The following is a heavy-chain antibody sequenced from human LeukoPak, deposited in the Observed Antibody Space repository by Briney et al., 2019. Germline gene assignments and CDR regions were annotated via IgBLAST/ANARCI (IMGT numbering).Heavy chain of an antibody. D-gene: IGHD1-1*01. Sequence: SETLSLTCTVSGGSITSGGSFWSWIRQEPGKGLEWIGHMYNNGGTKYMPSLSSRVTISRDTSKNQFSLKLNSMTAADTAVYYCARQRSLMKMYYFDYWGQGTLVTVSS. V-gene: IGHV4-31*03. CDR3: ARQRSLMKMYYFDY. CDR2: MYNNGGT. J-gene: IGHJ4*02. CDR1: GGSITSGGSF.